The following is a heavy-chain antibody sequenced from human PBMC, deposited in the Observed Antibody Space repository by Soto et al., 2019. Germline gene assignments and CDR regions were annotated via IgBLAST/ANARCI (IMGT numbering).Heavy chain of an antibody. Sequence: QVQLVESGGGVVQPGRSLRLSCAASGFTFSSYGMHWVRQAPGKGLEWVAVISYDGSNKYYADSVKGRFTISRDNSKNXLYLQMNSLRAEDTAVYYCAKPLLKYSSGWYGFDYWGQGTLVTVSS. V-gene: IGHV3-30*18. CDR3: AKPLLKYSSGWYGFDY. CDR2: ISYDGSNK. CDR1: GFTFSSYG. D-gene: IGHD6-19*01. J-gene: IGHJ4*02.